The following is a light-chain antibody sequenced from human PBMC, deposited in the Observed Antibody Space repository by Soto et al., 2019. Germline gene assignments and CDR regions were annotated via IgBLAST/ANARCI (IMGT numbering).Light chain of an antibody. CDR2: KAT. V-gene: IGKV1-5*03. CDR3: QCYHTVSRT. CDR1: QSISNL. J-gene: IGKJ1*01. Sequence: IQMTQSPSTLSASVGDRVTITCRAGQSISNLLAWYQQKSGRAPKLLIYKATILQSGVPSRFSGSGSGTEFTLTFSNLQPDDFATYYCQCYHTVSRTFGQGTKLDIK.